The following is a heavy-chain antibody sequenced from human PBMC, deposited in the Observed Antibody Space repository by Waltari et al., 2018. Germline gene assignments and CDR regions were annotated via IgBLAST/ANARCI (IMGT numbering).Heavy chain of an antibody. J-gene: IGHJ5*02. CDR1: GGHFSSYA. V-gene: IGHV1-69*10. CDR2: IIPILGIA. CDR3: ARGYCSSTSCYASEWFDP. Sequence: QVPLVQSGAEVKKPGSPVKVSCKASGGHFSSYAISWARQAPGQGLEWMGGIIPILGIANYAQKFQGRVTITADKSTSTAYMELSSLRSEDTAVYYCARGYCSSTSCYASEWFDPWGQGTLVTVSS. D-gene: IGHD2-2*01.